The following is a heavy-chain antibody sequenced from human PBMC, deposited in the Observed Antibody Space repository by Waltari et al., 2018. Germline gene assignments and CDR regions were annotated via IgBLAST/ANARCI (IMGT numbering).Heavy chain of an antibody. CDR1: GYTFTGYY. J-gene: IGHJ3*02. V-gene: IGHV1-2*06. Sequence: QVQLVQSGAEVKKPGASVKVSCKASGYTFTGYYMHWVRQAPGQGLEWMGRINPNSGGTNYAQKFQGRVTMTRDTSISTAYMELSRLRSDDTAVYYCTRTPPWWEGAFDIWGQGTMVTVSS. CDR3: TRTPPWWEGAFDI. CDR2: INPNSGGT. D-gene: IGHD1-26*01.